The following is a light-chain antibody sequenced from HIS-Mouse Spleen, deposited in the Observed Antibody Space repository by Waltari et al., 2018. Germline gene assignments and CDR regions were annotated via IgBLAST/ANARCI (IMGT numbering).Light chain of an antibody. CDR1: VLAKQY. J-gene: IGLJ3*02. Sequence: SYELTQPSSVSVSPGQTARITCSGDVLAKQYARWFQQQPGRAPVPVIYKDSERPPGILERFSGSSSGTTVTLTISGAQVEDESDYYCYSAADNNEVFGGGTKLTVL. CDR3: YSAADNNEV. CDR2: KDS. V-gene: IGLV3-27*01.